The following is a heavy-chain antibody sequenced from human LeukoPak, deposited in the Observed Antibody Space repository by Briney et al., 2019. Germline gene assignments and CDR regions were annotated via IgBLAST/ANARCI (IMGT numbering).Heavy chain of an antibody. CDR1: GGSISNYY. Sequence: SETLSLTCTVSGGSISNYYWSWIRQPAGKGLEWIGHIYTSGSTNYNPSLKSRVTMSLDTSKNQLSLKLSSVTAADTAVYYCARRHYYDSRGAFDIWGQGTMVTVSS. V-gene: IGHV4-4*07. CDR3: ARRHYYDSRGAFDI. J-gene: IGHJ3*02. CDR2: IYTSGST. D-gene: IGHD3-22*01.